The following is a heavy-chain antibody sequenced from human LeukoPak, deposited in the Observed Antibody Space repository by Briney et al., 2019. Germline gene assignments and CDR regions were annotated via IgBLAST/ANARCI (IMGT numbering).Heavy chain of an antibody. CDR2: IYYSGST. CDR3: ARDEFYYYYGMDV. Sequence: PSETLSLTCTVSGGSISSGDYYWSWIRQPPGKGLEWIGYIYYSGSTYYNPSLKSRVTISVDTSKNQFSLKLSSVTAADTAVYYCARDEFYYYYGMDVWGQGTTVTVSS. V-gene: IGHV4-30-4*01. D-gene: IGHD3-10*01. J-gene: IGHJ6*02. CDR1: GGSISSGDYY.